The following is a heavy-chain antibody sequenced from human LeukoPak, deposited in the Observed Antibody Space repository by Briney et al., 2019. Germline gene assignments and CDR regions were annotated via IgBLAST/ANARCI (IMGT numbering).Heavy chain of an antibody. CDR1: GFTVSSNY. CDR2: IYSGGST. CDR3: ARSYSSSSGGLYYFDY. D-gene: IGHD6-6*01. V-gene: IGHV3-53*01. Sequence: GGSLRLSCAASGFTVSSNYMSWVRQAPGKGLEWVSVIYSGGSTYYSDSVQGRFTISRVTSKNTLYLQMNSLRAEDTAVYYCARSYSSSSGGLYYFDYWGQGTLVTVSS. J-gene: IGHJ4*02.